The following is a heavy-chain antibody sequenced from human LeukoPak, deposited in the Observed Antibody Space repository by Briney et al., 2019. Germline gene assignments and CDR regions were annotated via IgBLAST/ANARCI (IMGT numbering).Heavy chain of an antibody. J-gene: IGHJ2*01. D-gene: IGHD3-9*01. V-gene: IGHV3-23*01. Sequence: GGSLRLSCAASGFTFSSYAMSWVRPAPGKGLEWVSAISGSGGSTYYADSVKGRFTISRDNSKNTLYLQMNSLRAEDTAVYFCAKEETYYDILTTTWYFDLWGRGTLVTVSS. CDR3: AKEETYYDILTTTWYFDL. CDR2: ISGSGGST. CDR1: GFTFSSYA.